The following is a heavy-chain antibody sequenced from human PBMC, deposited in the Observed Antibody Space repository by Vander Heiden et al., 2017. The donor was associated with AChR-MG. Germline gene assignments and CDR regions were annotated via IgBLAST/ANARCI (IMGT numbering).Heavy chain of an antibody. CDR3: ATYMVQGVIDGVDPPFASDY. V-gene: IGHV4-34*01. D-gene: IGHD3-10*01. CDR2: INHSGST. J-gene: IGHJ4*02. CDR1: GGSFSGYY. Sequence: QVQLQQWGAGLLKPSETLSLTCAVYGGSFSGYYWSWIRQPPGKGLEWIGEINHSGSTNYNPSLKSRVTISVDTSKNQFALKLSSVTAADTAVYYCATYMVQGVIDGVDPPFASDYWGQGTLVTVSS.